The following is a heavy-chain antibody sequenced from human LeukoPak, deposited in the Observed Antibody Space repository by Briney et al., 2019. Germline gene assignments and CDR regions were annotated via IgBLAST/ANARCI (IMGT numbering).Heavy chain of an antibody. V-gene: IGHV3-53*01. CDR1: GFTVSSNY. CDR3: ARVYYGSGSLHYYYYYMDV. D-gene: IGHD3-10*01. J-gene: IGHJ6*03. Sequence: GSLXLXCAASGFTVSSNYMSWVRQAPGEGLEWVSVTYSGGRTYYADSVKGRFTISRDNSKNTLYLQMNSLRAEDTAVYYCARVYYGSGSLHYYYYYMDVWGKGTTVTISS. CDR2: TYSGGRT.